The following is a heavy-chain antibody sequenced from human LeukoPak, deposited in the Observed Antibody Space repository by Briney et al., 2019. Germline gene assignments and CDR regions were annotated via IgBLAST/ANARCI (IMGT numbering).Heavy chain of an antibody. V-gene: IGHV3-30*09. CDR3: ARVRGMATIDAFDI. J-gene: IGHJ3*02. CDR1: GFTFSSYA. CDR2: ISYDGSNK. Sequence: GGSRRLSCAASGFTFSSYAMHWVRQAPGKGLEWVAVISYDGSNKYYADSVKGRFAISRDNSKNTLYLQMNSLRAEDTAAYYCARVRGMATIDAFDIWGQGTMVTVSS. D-gene: IGHD5-24*01.